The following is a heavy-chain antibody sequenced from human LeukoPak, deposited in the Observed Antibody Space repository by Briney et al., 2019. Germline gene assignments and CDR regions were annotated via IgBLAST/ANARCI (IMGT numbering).Heavy chain of an antibody. V-gene: IGHV4-39*01. CDR2: ISYGGST. J-gene: IGHJ4*02. D-gene: IGHD3-9*01. Sequence: SETLSLTCTVSGGSISSNSNYWAWIRQPPGRGLEWIGSISYGGSTYYSPSLESRVTISVDTSKNQFSLRLSSVTAADTAVYYCARLLTGGDYWGQGTLVTVSS. CDR3: ARLLTGGDY. CDR1: GGSISSNSNY.